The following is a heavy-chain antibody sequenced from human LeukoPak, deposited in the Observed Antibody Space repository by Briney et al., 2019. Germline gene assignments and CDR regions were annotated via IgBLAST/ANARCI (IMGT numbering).Heavy chain of an antibody. D-gene: IGHD3-16*01. CDR1: GFTFSSYA. CDR2: ISGSGGST. CDR3: ASPGGVPTPDP. V-gene: IGHV3-23*01. Sequence: EGSLRLSCAASGFTFSSYAMSWVRQAPGKGLEWVSAISGSGGSTYYADSVKGRFAISRDNSKNTLHLQMNSLRAEDTAVYYCASPGGVPTPDPWGQGTLVTVSS. J-gene: IGHJ5*02.